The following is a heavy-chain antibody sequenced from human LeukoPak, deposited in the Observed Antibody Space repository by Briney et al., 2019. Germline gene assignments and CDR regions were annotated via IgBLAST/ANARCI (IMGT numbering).Heavy chain of an antibody. J-gene: IGHJ3*02. CDR3: AKDFRPGPDAFDI. CDR1: GFTFCSYG. Sequence: PGGSLRLSCAASGFTFCSYGMSWVRQARGKGLEGVSAISGSGGSTYYADSVKGRFTISRDNPKHTLCLQMTSLRAEDTAVYYCAKDFRPGPDAFDIWGQGTMVTVSS. CDR2: ISGSGGST. D-gene: IGHD3-10*01. V-gene: IGHV3-23*01.